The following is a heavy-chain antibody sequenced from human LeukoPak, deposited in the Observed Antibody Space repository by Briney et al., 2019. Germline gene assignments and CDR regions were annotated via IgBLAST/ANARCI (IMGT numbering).Heavy chain of an antibody. CDR1: GFTFSSYS. J-gene: IGHJ4*02. V-gene: IGHV3-74*01. CDR3: ASRVG. Sequence: GGSLRLSCAASGFTFSSYSMNWVRQAPGKGLVWVSCIKSDGSSTSYADSVKGRFTISRDNAKNTLYLQMNSLRAEDTAVYYCASRVGWGQGTLVTVSS. D-gene: IGHD1-26*01. CDR2: IKSDGSST.